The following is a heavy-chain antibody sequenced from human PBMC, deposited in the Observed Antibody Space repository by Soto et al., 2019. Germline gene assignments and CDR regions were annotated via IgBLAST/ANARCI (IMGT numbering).Heavy chain of an antibody. D-gene: IGHD2-15*01. CDR2: ISTSGFTT. CDR1: GFTFSHYT. CDR3: AKGSGYCLAGTCYRYFDY. V-gene: IGHV3-23*01. J-gene: IGHJ4*02. Sequence: DVQLLESGAGLVQPGGSLRLSCAASGFTFSHYTMAWVRQAPGRGLEWVSIISTSGFTTFYAESVKGRFTISRDNSKDTVFLQMNSLRAEDTAVYYCAKGSGYCLAGTCYRYFDYWGQGNLVTVSS.